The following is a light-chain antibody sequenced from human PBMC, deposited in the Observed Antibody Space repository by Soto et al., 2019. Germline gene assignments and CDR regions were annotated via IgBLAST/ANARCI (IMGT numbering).Light chain of an antibody. J-gene: IGLJ3*02. V-gene: IGLV2-11*01. CDR3: CSFAGIVV. CDR1: SSDLGGFKY. CDR2: DVS. Sequence: QSALTQPRSVSGSPGQSVTISCTVISSDLGGFKYVSWYQHHPGKAPKLMIYDVSNRPSGVPGRFSGSKSGNTASLTISGLQAEDEADYYCCSFAGIVVFGGGTKLTVL.